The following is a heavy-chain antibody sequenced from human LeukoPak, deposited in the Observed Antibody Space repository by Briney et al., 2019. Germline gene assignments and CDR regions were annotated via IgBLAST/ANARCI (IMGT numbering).Heavy chain of an antibody. V-gene: IGHV3-7*01. D-gene: IGHD1-1*01. Sequence: GGSLSLSCAASGFTFRSYWMSWVRQTPGRGLEWVANTNQGETEKYYVDSVEGRFTISRDNAKNSLYLQMNSLRAEDTAMYYCARAVTTGTVDYWGQGTLVTVSS. CDR3: ARAVTTGTVDY. CDR1: GFTFRSYW. CDR2: TNQGETEK. J-gene: IGHJ4*02.